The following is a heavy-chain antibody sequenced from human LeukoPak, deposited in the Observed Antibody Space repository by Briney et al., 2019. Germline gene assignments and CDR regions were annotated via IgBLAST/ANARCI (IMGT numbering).Heavy chain of an antibody. CDR3: AKSLAYYYDSSGFD. Sequence: GGSLRLSCAASGFTFSSYAMSWVRQAPGKGLEWVSAISGSGGNTYYADSVKGRFTISRDNSKNTLYLQMNSLRAEDTAVYYCAKSLAYYYDSSGFDWGQGTLVTVSS. CDR1: GFTFSSYA. V-gene: IGHV3-23*01. J-gene: IGHJ4*02. CDR2: ISGSGGNT. D-gene: IGHD3-22*01.